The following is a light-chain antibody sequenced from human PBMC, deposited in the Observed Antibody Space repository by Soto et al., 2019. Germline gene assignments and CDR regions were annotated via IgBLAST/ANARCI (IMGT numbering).Light chain of an antibody. CDR2: DVS. J-gene: IGLJ1*01. CDR3: SSYTSSPLKV. V-gene: IGLV2-14*01. Sequence: QSVLTQPASVSGSPGQSITISCTGTSSDVGGYNYVSWYQQHPGKAPKLMIYDVSNRPSGVSNRFSGSKSGNTASLTISGLQAEDEADYYCSSYTSSPLKVFGTGTKLTVL. CDR1: SSDVGGYNY.